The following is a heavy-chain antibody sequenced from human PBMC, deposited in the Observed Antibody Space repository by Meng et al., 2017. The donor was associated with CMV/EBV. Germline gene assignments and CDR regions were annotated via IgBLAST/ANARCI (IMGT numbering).Heavy chain of an antibody. CDR1: GGTFSSYV. J-gene: IGHJ3*02. CDR3: ARARANVFYYDISGGRDALDI. Sequence: SVKVSCKASGGTFSSYVINWVRQAPGQGLECMGGIIPTVGKANYAQKFQGRVTINTDESMNTVYMELSSLRSEDTAVYYCARARANVFYYDISGGRDALDIWGQGTMVTVSS. D-gene: IGHD3-22*01. CDR2: IIPTVGKA. V-gene: IGHV1-69*05.